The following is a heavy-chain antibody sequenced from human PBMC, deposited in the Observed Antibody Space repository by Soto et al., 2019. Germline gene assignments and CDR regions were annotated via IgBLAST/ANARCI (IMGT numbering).Heavy chain of an antibody. CDR1: GGSISSYY. D-gene: IGHD6-13*01. Sequence: TSETLSLTCTVSGGSISSYYWSWIRQPPGKGLEWIGYIYYSGSTNYNPSLKSRVTISVDTSKNQFSLKLSSVTAADTAVYYCARGPMPAAYFDYWGQGTLVTV. V-gene: IGHV4-59*01. CDR2: IYYSGST. CDR3: ARGPMPAAYFDY. J-gene: IGHJ4*02.